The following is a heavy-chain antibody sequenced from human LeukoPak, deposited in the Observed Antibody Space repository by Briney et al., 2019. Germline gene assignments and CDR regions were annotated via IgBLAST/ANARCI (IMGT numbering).Heavy chain of an antibody. V-gene: IGHV3-48*03. Sequence: GGSLRLSCAASEFTFSSYEMNWVRQAPGKGLEWVSYISSSGSTILYADSVKGRFSISRDNAKTSLYLQMNSLRAEDTAVYYCARDLSGVAGYTYGRGIDYWGQGTLVTVSS. CDR2: ISSSGSTI. CDR1: EFTFSSYE. J-gene: IGHJ4*02. CDR3: ARDLSGVAGYTYGRGIDY. D-gene: IGHD5-18*01.